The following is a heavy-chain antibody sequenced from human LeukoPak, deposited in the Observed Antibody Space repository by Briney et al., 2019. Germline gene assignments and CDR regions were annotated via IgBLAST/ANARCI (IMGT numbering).Heavy chain of an antibody. J-gene: IGHJ5*02. CDR2: INAGNGNT. Sequence: ASVKVSCKTSGYTFTSYAMHWVRQAPGQRLEWMGWINAGNGNTKYSQKFQGRVTITRDTSASTAYMELSSLRSEDTAVYYCARDIDYYGFFDPWGQGTLVTVSS. V-gene: IGHV1-3*01. CDR1: GYTFTSYA. CDR3: ARDIDYYGFFDP. D-gene: IGHD3-10*01.